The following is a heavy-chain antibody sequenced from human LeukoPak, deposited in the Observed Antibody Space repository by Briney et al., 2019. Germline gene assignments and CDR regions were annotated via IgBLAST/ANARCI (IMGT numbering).Heavy chain of an antibody. V-gene: IGHV3-73*01. CDR3: TRQKNPGTGNWFDP. CDR1: GFTFSGSA. CDR2: IRSKANSYAT. Sequence: GGSLRLSCAAPGFTFSGSAMHWVRQVSGKGLEWVGRIRSKANSYATAYAASVKGRFTISRDDSKNTAYLQMNSLKTEDTAVYYCTRQKNPGTGNWFDPWGQGTLVTVSS. J-gene: IGHJ5*02. D-gene: IGHD1-1*01.